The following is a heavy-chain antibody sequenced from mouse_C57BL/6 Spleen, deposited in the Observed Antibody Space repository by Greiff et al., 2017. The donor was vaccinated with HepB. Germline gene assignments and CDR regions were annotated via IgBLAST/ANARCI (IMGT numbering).Heavy chain of an antibody. D-gene: IGHD2-2*01. CDR1: GYTFTDYY. CDR2: INPNNGGT. J-gene: IGHJ2*01. Sequence: VQLQQSGPELVKPGASVKISCKASGYTFTDYYMNWVKQSHGKSLEWIGDINPNNGGTSYNQKFKGKATLTVDKSSSTAYMELRSLTSEDSAVYYCAISTMVTTGYFDYWGQGTTLTVSS. CDR3: AISTMVTTGYFDY. V-gene: IGHV1-26*01.